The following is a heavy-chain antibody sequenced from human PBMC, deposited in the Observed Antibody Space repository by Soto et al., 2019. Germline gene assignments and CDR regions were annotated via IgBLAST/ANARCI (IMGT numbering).Heavy chain of an antibody. CDR1: GGSISSSSYY. CDR3: ARHHMVRGVIWWFDP. V-gene: IGHV4-39*01. D-gene: IGHD3-10*01. Sequence: PSETLSLTCTVSGGSISSSSYYWGWISQPQGKGLEGIGRMYYSGSTYYNPALKSRVTICVETSKNECSMEVSYVNAADTGGDYFARHHMVRGVIWWFDPWGHGTLVTVSS. CDR2: MYYSGST. J-gene: IGHJ5*02.